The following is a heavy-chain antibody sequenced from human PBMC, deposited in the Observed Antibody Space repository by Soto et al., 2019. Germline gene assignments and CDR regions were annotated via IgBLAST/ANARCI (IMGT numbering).Heavy chain of an antibody. D-gene: IGHD3-22*01. Sequence: GASVKVSCKASGGTFSSYAISWVRQAPGQGLEWMGGIIPIFGTANYAQKFQGRVTITADESTSTAYMELSSLRSEDTAVYYCARRRAIVVELEGGTPNYYFDYWGQGTLVTAPQ. CDR1: GGTFSSYA. J-gene: IGHJ4*02. CDR3: ARRRAIVVELEGGTPNYYFDY. V-gene: IGHV1-69*13. CDR2: IIPIFGTA.